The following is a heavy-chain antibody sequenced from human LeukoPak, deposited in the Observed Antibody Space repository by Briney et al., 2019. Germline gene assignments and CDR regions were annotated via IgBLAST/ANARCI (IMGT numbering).Heavy chain of an antibody. CDR3: TKGRDSYGFDAFDI. CDR1: GFTFGDYA. J-gene: IGHJ3*02. Sequence: GGSLRLSCTASGFTFGDYAMSWFRQAPGKGLEWVGFIRSKAYGGTTEYAASVKGRFTISRDDSKSIAYLQMNSLKTEDTGVYYCTKGRDSYGFDAFDIWGQGTMVTVSS. V-gene: IGHV3-49*03. D-gene: IGHD5-18*01. CDR2: IRSKAYGGTT.